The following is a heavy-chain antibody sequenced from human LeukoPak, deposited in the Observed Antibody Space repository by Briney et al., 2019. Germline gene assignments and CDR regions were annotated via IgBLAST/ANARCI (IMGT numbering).Heavy chain of an antibody. CDR2: INEDGSEK. Sequence: PGGSLRLSCAVSGFTFSTRWMSWVRQAPGKGLEWVANINEDGSEKNYVESLKGRFTISRDNAKNSLYLQMSSLRAEDTALYYCARELGSYEGGYYGMDVWGQGTTVTVSS. CDR3: ARELGSYEGGYYGMDV. J-gene: IGHJ6*02. D-gene: IGHD1-26*01. V-gene: IGHV3-7*01. CDR1: GFTFSTRW.